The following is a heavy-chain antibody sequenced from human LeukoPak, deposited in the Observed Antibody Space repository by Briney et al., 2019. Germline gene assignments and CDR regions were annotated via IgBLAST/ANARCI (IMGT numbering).Heavy chain of an antibody. J-gene: IGHJ3*02. V-gene: IGHV4-39*07. CDR2: IYYSGST. CDR1: GGSISSSSYY. D-gene: IGHD6-25*01. CDR3: ARLDAALDAFDI. Sequence: PSETLSLTCTVSGGSISSSSYYWGWIRQPPGKGLEWIGSIYYSGSTYYNPSLKSRVTISVDTSKNQFSLKLSSVTAADTAVYYCARLDAALDAFDIWGQGTMVTVSS.